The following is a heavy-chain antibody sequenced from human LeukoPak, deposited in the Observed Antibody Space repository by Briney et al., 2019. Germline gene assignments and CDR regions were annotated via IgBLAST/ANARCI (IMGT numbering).Heavy chain of an antibody. CDR1: GYSLNIYW. V-gene: IGHV5-51*01. Sequence: PGESLQISCKGSGYSLNIYWIGWVRQLPGKGLEWMGVIHPGDSDIRYSPSSQGQVTISADKSINTAYLQRSSLKASDTAMYYCARQDGDGQFYFDYWGQGTLVTVSS. CDR2: IHPGDSDI. CDR3: ARQDGDGQFYFDY. J-gene: IGHJ4*02. D-gene: IGHD5-24*01.